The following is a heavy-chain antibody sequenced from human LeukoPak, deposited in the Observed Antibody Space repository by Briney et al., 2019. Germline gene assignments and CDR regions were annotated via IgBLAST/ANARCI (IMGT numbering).Heavy chain of an antibody. D-gene: IGHD2-8*01. CDR1: GYTFSGYY. Sequence: ASVKVSCKASGYTFSGYYMHWVRQAPGQGLEWMGWINPKSGGTNYAQKFQGRVTMTRDTSISTVYMELSRLRSDDTAVYNCARGPGLIAILNWFDPWGQGTLVTVSP. CDR3: ARGPGLIAILNWFDP. J-gene: IGHJ5*02. V-gene: IGHV1-2*02. CDR2: INPKSGGT.